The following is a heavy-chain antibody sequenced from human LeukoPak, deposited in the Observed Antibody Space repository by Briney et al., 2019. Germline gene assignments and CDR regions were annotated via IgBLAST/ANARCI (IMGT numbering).Heavy chain of an antibody. D-gene: IGHD4-17*01. Sequence: GGSLRLSCAASGFTFSSYGMHWVRQAPGKGLEWLAVIWYDGSNKYYADSVKGRFTISRDNSKNTLYLQMNSLRAEDTAVYYCARRGDGDPRADYWAREPWSPSPQ. CDR3: ARRGDGDPRADY. V-gene: IGHV3-33*01. CDR1: GFTFSSYG. CDR2: IWYDGSNK. J-gene: IGHJ4*02.